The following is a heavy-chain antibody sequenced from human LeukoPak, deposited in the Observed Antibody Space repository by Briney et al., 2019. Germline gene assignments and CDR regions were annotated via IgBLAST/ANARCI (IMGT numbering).Heavy chain of an antibody. CDR1: GFTFSSYG. V-gene: IGHV3-7*01. D-gene: IGHD2-15*01. Sequence: GGSLRLSCAASGFTFSSYGMSWVRQAPGKGLEWVANIKQDGSEKYYVDSVRGRLTISRDNAENSLFLQMNRLRVEDTGVYYCTRDFGRSSWYFDFWGQGTLVTVSS. CDR3: TRDFGRSSWYFDF. J-gene: IGHJ4*02. CDR2: IKQDGSEK.